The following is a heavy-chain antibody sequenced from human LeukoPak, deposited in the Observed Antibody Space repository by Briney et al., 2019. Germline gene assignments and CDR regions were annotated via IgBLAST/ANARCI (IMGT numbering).Heavy chain of an antibody. J-gene: IGHJ5*02. D-gene: IGHD1-26*01. CDR2: INPSGSST. Sequence: ASVKVSCKASGYTFTAYYMHWVRQAPGQGLEWMGLINPSGSSTSYAQKFQGRLSLTRDMSTSTDYMELSSLRSEDTAVYYCARDNSVGGTAWWFDPWGQGTLVTVSS. CDR3: ARDNSVGGTAWWFDP. CDR1: GYTFTAYY. V-gene: IGHV1-46*01.